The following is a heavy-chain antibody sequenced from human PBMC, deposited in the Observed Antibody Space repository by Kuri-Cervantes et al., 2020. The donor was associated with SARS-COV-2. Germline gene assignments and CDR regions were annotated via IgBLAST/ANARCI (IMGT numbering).Heavy chain of an antibody. D-gene: IGHD2/OR15-2a*01. Sequence: GSLRLSCTVSGGSISSSSYYWGWIRQPPGKGLEWIGSIYYSGSTYYNPSLKNRVTISVDTSKNQFSLKLSSVTAADTAVYYCASFSTRGDPWGQGTLVTVSS. J-gene: IGHJ5*02. CDR1: GGSISSSSYY. CDR2: IYYSGST. CDR3: ASFSTRGDP. V-gene: IGHV4-39*01.